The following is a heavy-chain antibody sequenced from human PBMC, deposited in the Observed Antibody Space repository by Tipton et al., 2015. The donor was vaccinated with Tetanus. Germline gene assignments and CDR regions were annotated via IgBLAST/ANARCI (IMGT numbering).Heavy chain of an antibody. D-gene: IGHD4-17*01. CDR1: GDSVSSNSAX. CDR3: XXWSHDYAYFDS. V-gene: IGHV6-1*01. J-gene: IGHJ4*02. Sequence: GLVKHSQTLSLTCAISGDSVSSNSAXWNWIRQSPSRGLEWXGXXXYRSKWHYDYAISVKSRITINPDTSRNQFSLQFDSVSPEDTAVYYXXXWSHDYAYFDSXGQGALVTVSS. CDR2: XXYRSKWHY.